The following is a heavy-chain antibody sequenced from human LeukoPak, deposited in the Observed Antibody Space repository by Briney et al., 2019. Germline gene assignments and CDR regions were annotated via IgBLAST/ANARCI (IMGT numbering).Heavy chain of an antibody. Sequence: PSETLSLTCTVSGGSISSGSYYWSWIRQPAGKGLEWIGRIYTSGSTNYNPSLKSRVTISVDTSKNQFSLQLNSVTPEDTAVYYCARSDGYDRPGAFDYWGQGTLVTVSS. CDR3: ARSDGYDRPGAFDY. V-gene: IGHV4-61*02. CDR2: IYTSGST. J-gene: IGHJ4*02. CDR1: GGSISSGSYY. D-gene: IGHD5-12*01.